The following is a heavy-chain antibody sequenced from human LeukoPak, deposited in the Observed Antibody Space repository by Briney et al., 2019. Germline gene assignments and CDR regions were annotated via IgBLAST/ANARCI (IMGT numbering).Heavy chain of an antibody. D-gene: IGHD1-26*01. CDR1: GGSISSYY. CDR2: IYTSGST. Sequence: PSETLSLTCTVSGGSISSYYGSWVRQPAGKGLEGIGRIYTSGSTNYNPSLKSRVTMSVDTSKNQISLKLSSVTAADTAVYYCARAGGSFQPGFDYWGQGTLVTVSS. CDR3: ARAGGSFQPGFDY. V-gene: IGHV4-4*07. J-gene: IGHJ4*02.